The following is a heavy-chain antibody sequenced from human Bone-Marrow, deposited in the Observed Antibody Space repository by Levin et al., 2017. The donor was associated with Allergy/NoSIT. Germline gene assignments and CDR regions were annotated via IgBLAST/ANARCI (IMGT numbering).Heavy chain of an antibody. CDR3: ARHVGLGIFGVDRSYHDY. CDR1: GFSFSRDP. Sequence: GGSLRLSCVASGFSFSRDPMSWVRQPPGKGLEWVSVISESGGRTYYADSVKGRFTVSRDNSRNTLFLQMNSLRVDDTAVYYCARHVGLGIFGVDRSYHDYWGQGALVSVSS. CDR2: ISESGGRT. D-gene: IGHD3-3*02. J-gene: IGHJ4*02. V-gene: IGHV3-23*01.